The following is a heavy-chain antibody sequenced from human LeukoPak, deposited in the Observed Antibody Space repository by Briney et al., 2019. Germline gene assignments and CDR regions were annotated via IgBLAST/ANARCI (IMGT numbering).Heavy chain of an antibody. D-gene: IGHD4-17*01. CDR3: ARTAVTPGSSDAFDI. V-gene: IGHV3-53*01. CDR1: GFTVSSNY. CDR2: IYDIGST. J-gene: IGHJ3*02. Sequence: PGGSLRLSCAASGFTVSSNYMSWVRQAPGTGLEWVSIIYDIGSTYYADSVKGRFTISRDNSQNTLNLQLNSLRAEDTAVYYCARTAVTPGSSDAFDIWGQGTMVTVSS.